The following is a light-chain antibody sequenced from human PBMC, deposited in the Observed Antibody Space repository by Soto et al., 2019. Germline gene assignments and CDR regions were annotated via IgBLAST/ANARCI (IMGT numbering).Light chain of an antibody. CDR2: LAS. V-gene: IGKV4-1*01. J-gene: IGKJ1*01. CDR3: QQYYITPPWT. CDR1: QRVLYTSNNKNY. Sequence: DIVMTQSPDSLAVSLGERATINCKSSQRVLYTSNNKNYLAWYQQKPGQPPKLLIYLASTRESGVPDRFSGSGSGTDFTLTISRLQAEDVAVYYCQQYYITPPWTFGQGTKVEIK.